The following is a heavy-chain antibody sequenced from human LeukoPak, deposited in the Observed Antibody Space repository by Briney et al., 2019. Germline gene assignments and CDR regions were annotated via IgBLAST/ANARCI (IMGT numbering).Heavy chain of an antibody. CDR2: IYSGGST. D-gene: IGHD6-19*01. J-gene: IGHJ4*02. CDR1: GFTVSSNY. CDR3: ARRLLGYSSGWYYFDY. V-gene: IGHV3-53*01. Sequence: PGGSLRLSCAASGFTVSSNYMSWVRHAPGGVLGWVSVIYSGGSTYYADSVKGRFTISRDNSKNTLYLQMNSLRAEDTAVYYCARRLLGYSSGWYYFDYWGQGTLVTVSS.